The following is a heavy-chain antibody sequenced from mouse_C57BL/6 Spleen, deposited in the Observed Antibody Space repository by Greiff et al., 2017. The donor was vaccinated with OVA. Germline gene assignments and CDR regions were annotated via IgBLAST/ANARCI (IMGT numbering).Heavy chain of an antibody. Sequence: QVHVKQPGAELVRPGSSVKLSCKASGYTFTSYWMHWVKQRPIQGLEWIGNIDPSDSETHYNQKFKDKATLTVDKSSSTAYMQLSSLTSEDSAVYYCARKEDYGSSYWYFDVWGTGTTVTVSS. V-gene: IGHV1-52*01. D-gene: IGHD1-1*01. CDR2: IDPSDSET. CDR3: ARKEDYGSSYWYFDV. CDR1: GYTFTSYW. J-gene: IGHJ1*03.